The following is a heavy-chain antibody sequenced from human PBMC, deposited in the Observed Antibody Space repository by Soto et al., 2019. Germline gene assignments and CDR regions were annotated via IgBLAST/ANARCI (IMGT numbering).Heavy chain of an antibody. D-gene: IGHD3-10*01. V-gene: IGHV1-8*01. CDR1: GYTFTSYD. Sequence: SVKVSCKASGYTFTSYDINWLRHATGQGLEWMGWMNPNSGNTGYAQKFQGRVTMTRNTSISTAYMELSSLRSEDTAVYYCARGPLVMVRVPDYWGQGTLVTVSS. J-gene: IGHJ4*02. CDR3: ARGPLVMVRVPDY. CDR2: MNPNSGNT.